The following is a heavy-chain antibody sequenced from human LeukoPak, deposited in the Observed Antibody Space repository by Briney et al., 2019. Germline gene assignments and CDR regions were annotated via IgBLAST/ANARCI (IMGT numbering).Heavy chain of an antibody. V-gene: IGHV4-30-4*01. D-gene: IGHD2-21*02. CDR2: IYYSGTT. Sequence: SQTLSLTCTVSGGSISSGDDYWSWIRQPPGKGLEWIGSIYYSGTTHYNPSLKSRVTTSVDTPKNQFSLKLSSVTAADTAVYYCARKACGGDCYYYYFGMDVWGQGTTVTVSS. CDR1: GGSISSGDDY. CDR3: ARKACGGDCYYYYFGMDV. J-gene: IGHJ6*02.